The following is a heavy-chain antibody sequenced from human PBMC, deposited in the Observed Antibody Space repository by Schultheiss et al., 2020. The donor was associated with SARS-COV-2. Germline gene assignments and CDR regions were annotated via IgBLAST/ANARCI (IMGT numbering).Heavy chain of an antibody. Sequence: GESLKISCAASGFTFSSYGMHWVRQAPGKGLEWVAVIWYDGSNKYYADSVKGRFTISRDNSKNTLYLQMNSLRAEDTAVYYCARGRQQLIFDAFDIWGQGTTVTVSS. V-gene: IGHV3-33*08. CDR3: ARGRQQLIFDAFDI. CDR1: GFTFSSYG. J-gene: IGHJ3*02. CDR2: IWYDGSNK. D-gene: IGHD6-13*01.